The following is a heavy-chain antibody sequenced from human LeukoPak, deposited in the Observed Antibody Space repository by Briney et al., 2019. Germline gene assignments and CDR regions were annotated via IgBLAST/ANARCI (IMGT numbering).Heavy chain of an antibody. CDR3: ARDLAAAAHFQH. Sequence: GGSLRLSCAASGFTFSSYAMTWVRQAPGKRLEWVSSIRGSGDSTYYADSVKGRFTISRDNSKSTLYLQMNSLGVEDTAVYYCARDLAAAAHFQHWGQGTLVTVSS. D-gene: IGHD6-13*01. CDR2: IRGSGDST. V-gene: IGHV3-23*01. CDR1: GFTFSSYA. J-gene: IGHJ1*01.